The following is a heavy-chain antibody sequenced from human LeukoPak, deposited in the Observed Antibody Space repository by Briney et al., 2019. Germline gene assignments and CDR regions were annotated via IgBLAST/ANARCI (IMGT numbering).Heavy chain of an antibody. D-gene: IGHD3-22*01. J-gene: IGHJ3*02. CDR2: INHSGST. CDR3: ARAYMYYDSSGYPHDAFDI. V-gene: IGHV4-34*01. Sequence: SETLSLTCAVYGGSFSGYYWSWIRQPPGKGLEWIGEINHSGSTNYNPSLKSRVTISVDTSKNQFSLKLSSVTAADTAVYYCARAYMYYDSSGYPHDAFDIWGQGTMVTVSS. CDR1: GGSFSGYY.